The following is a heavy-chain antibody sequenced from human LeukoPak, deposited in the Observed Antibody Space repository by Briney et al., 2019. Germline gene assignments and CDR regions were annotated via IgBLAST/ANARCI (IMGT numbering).Heavy chain of an antibody. CDR2: TSSDGSNK. V-gene: IGHV3-30-3*01. CDR3: ARDPLDSSGYYYGGSFDY. D-gene: IGHD3-22*01. J-gene: IGHJ4*02. CDR1: GFTFSRYA. Sequence: PGGSLRLSCAASGFTFSRYAMHWVRQAPGKGLEWVAVTSSDGSNKDYADSVKGRFTISRDNSKNTLYLRMNSLRAEDTAVYYCARDPLDSSGYYYGGSFDYWGQGTLVTVSS.